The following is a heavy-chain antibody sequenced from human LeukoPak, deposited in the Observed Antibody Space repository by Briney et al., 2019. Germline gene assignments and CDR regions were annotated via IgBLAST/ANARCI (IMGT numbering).Heavy chain of an antibody. Sequence: ASVKVSCKASGYTFTSYGIIWVRQAPGQGIEWMGWISAYNGNTNYAQKLQGRVTMTTDTSTSTAYMELRSLRSDDTAVYYCARGRTAYCGGDCYPTYYYYYGMDVWGQGTTATVSS. D-gene: IGHD2-21*02. CDR3: ARGRTAYCGGDCYPTYYYYYGMDV. CDR2: ISAYNGNT. CDR1: GYTFTSYG. J-gene: IGHJ6*02. V-gene: IGHV1-18*01.